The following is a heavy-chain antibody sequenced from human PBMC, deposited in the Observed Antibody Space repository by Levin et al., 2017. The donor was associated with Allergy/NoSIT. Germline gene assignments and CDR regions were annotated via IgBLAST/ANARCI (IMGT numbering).Heavy chain of an antibody. CDR3: AKDDPPYDSSGYYYRGSIDYYDDGMDV. CDR1: GFTFSSYA. D-gene: IGHD3-22*01. J-gene: IGHJ6*02. Sequence: ASVKVSCAASGFTFSSYAMSWVRQAPGKGLEWVSAISGSGGSTYYADSVKGRFTISRDNSKNTLYLQMNSLRAEDTAVYYCAKDDPPYDSSGYYYRGSIDYYDDGMDVWGQGTTVTVSS. V-gene: IGHV3-23*01. CDR2: ISGSGGST.